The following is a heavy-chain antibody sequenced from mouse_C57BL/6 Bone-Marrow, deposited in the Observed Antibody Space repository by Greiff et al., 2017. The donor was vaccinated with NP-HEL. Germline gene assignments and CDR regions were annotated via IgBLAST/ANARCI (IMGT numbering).Heavy chain of an antibody. CDR3: TRAPHYYGSSFFDY. V-gene: IGHV5-9-1*02. CDR2: ISSGGDYI. J-gene: IGHJ2*01. CDR1: GFTFSSYA. D-gene: IGHD1-1*01. Sequence: EVNVVDSGEGLVKPGGSLKLSCAASGFTFSSYAMSWVRQTPEKRLEWVAYISSGGDYIYYADTVKGRFTISRDNARNTLYLQMSSLKSEDTAMYYCTRAPHYYGSSFFDYWGQGTTLTVSS.